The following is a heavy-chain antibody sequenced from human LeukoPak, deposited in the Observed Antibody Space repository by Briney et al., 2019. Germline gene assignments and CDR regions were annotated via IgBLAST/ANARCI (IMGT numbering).Heavy chain of an antibody. D-gene: IGHD1-7*01. CDR2: ISSGSSHI. V-gene: IGHV3-21*01. J-gene: IGHJ4*02. CDR1: GFTFSNYA. CDR3: ARGGGTTARGFFDY. Sequence: GGSLRLSCAASGFTFSNYAINWVRQAPGKGLGWVSSISSGSSHISYEDSVKGRFTISRDSAKNSLYLQMNSLRAEDTAVYYCARGGGTTARGFFDYGGRGTLVTVSS.